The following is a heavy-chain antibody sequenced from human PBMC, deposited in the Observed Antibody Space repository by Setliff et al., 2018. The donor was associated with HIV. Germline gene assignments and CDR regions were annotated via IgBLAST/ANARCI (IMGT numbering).Heavy chain of an antibody. D-gene: IGHD5-18*01. Sequence: SETLSLTCTVSGGSISGYYWSWIRQPPGKGLEWIGYIYYRGSTDYNPSLKSRVTISMDTSKNQFSLKLSSVTAADTAVYYCARSVDTTLVPAYYFDYWGQGTLVTVSS. V-gene: IGHV4-59*01. J-gene: IGHJ4*02. CDR2: IYYRGST. CDR1: GGSISGYY. CDR3: ARSVDTTLVPAYYFDY.